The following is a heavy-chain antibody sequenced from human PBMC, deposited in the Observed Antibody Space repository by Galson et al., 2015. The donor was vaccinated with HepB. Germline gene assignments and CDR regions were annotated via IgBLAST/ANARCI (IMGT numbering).Heavy chain of an antibody. CDR1: GFSFTNAW. Sequence: SLRLSCAASGFSFTNAWMSWVRQAPGKGLEWVGHIESKTDGGTTDYAAPVKGRFTISRDDSKNTLHLQMNSLKTEDTAVYYCTTVLAYCSGGSRYSSGWLPSWFDPWGREPWSPSPQ. V-gene: IGHV3-15*04. CDR2: IESKTDGGTT. J-gene: IGHJ5*02. D-gene: IGHD2-15*01. CDR3: TTVLAYCSGGSRYSSGWLPSWFDP.